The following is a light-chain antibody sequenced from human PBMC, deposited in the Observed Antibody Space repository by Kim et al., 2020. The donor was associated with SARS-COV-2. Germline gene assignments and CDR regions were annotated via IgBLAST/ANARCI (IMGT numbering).Light chain of an antibody. CDR1: SSDVGSYNL. CDR3: CSYAGSIWV. V-gene: IGLV2-23*01. J-gene: IGLJ3*02. CDR2: EGS. Sequence: PGQSITISCTGTSSDVGSYNLVSWYQQHPGKAPKLMIYEGSKRPSGVSNRFSGSKSGNTASLTISGLQAEDEADYYCCSYAGSIWVFGGGTQLTVL.